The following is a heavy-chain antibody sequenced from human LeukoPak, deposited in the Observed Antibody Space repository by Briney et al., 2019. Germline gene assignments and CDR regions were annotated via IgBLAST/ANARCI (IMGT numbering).Heavy chain of an antibody. V-gene: IGHV1-2*02. Sequence: GASVKVSCKASGYTFTSYYMHWVRQAPGQGLEWMGWIDPNSGGTNYAQKFQGRVTMTRDTSISTAYMELSRLRSDDTAVYYCARVAGRLGTVTIFDYWGQGTLVTVSS. D-gene: IGHD4-17*01. CDR2: IDPNSGGT. CDR1: GYTFTSYY. CDR3: ARVAGRLGTVTIFDY. J-gene: IGHJ4*02.